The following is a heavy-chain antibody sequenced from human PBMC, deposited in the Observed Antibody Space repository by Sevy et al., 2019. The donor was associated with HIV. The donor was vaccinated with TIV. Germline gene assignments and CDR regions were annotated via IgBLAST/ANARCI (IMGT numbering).Heavy chain of an antibody. Sequence: GGSLRLSCTASGFTFGDYAMSWVRQAPGKGLEWVAFLKSKAYGGTLDYAASVKGRLTISRDDSKSIAHLKMNDLKTDDTAIYYCTRSKGAQSIFDYWGQGALVTVSS. CDR2: LKSKAYGGTL. CDR3: TRSKGAQSIFDY. J-gene: IGHJ4*02. D-gene: IGHD1-26*01. V-gene: IGHV3-49*04. CDR1: GFTFGDYA.